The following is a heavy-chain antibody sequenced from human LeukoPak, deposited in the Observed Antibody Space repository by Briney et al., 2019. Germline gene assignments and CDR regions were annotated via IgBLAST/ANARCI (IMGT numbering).Heavy chain of an antibody. CDR1: GFTFSNYW. CDR3: ARPGGGSYCSGGSCYDY. D-gene: IGHD2-15*01. Sequence: GGSLRLSCTASGFTFSNYWMHWVRQAPGKGLVWVSRIKSDGSSTNYADSVKGRFTISRDNAKNTLHLQMSSLRAEDTAVYYCARPGGGSYCSGGSCYDYWGQGALVTVSS. CDR2: IKSDGSST. J-gene: IGHJ4*02. V-gene: IGHV3-74*01.